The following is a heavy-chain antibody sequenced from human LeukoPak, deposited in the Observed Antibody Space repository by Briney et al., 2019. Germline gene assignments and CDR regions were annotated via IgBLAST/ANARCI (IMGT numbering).Heavy chain of an antibody. CDR2: IYPGDSET. V-gene: IGHV5-51*01. Sequence: GESLKISCKGSGYTFTNYWIGWVRQLPGKGLEWIGIIYPGDSETRYSPSFQGQVTISADKSISTAYLQWSSLKASDTAMYYCARLPDLLWFGDRWGQGTLVTVSS. J-gene: IGHJ4*02. CDR1: GYTFTNYW. CDR3: ARLPDLLWFGDR. D-gene: IGHD3-10*01.